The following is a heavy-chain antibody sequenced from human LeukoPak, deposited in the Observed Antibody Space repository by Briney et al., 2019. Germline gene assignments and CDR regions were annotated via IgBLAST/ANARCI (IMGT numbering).Heavy chain of an antibody. V-gene: IGHV3-23*01. CDR3: AKEGGYSGYQWVWFDP. J-gene: IGHJ5*02. CDR1: GFIFSSYA. Sequence: GGSLRLSCVGSGFIFSSYAMSWVRQAPGKGLEWVSVISGSSGTIYYADSVKGRFSISRDNFKNMLHLQMNSLRAEDTAVYYCAKEGGYSGYQWVWFDPWGQGTLVTVSS. CDR2: ISGSSGTI. D-gene: IGHD5-12*01.